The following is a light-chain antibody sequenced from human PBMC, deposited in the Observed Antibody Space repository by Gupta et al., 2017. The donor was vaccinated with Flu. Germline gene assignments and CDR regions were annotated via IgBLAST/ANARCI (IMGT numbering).Light chain of an antibody. CDR1: QYNTNY. CDR2: AAH. J-gene: IGKJ2*01. Sequence: EDKISISSLASQYNTNYVNWYQQKPGKAPNVLMYAAHSLLDGVPERFSGSGSGTDFTLTISSLEAEDFATYYCQQYYITPYTFGQGTKLEIK. V-gene: IGKV1-39*01. CDR3: QQYYITPYT.